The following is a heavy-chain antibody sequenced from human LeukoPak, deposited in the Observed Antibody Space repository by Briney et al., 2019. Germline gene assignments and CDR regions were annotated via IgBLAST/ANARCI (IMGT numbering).Heavy chain of an antibody. CDR3: AKDRSLWEGEAYYFDY. Sequence: PGGSLRLSCAASRFTFSSYSMNWVRQAPGKGLEWVSGISWNSGSIGYADSVKGRFTISRDNAKNSLYLQMNSLRAEDTALYYCAKDRSLWEGEAYYFDYWGQGTLVTVSS. V-gene: IGHV3-9*01. J-gene: IGHJ4*02. D-gene: IGHD1-26*01. CDR2: ISWNSGSI. CDR1: RFTFSSYS.